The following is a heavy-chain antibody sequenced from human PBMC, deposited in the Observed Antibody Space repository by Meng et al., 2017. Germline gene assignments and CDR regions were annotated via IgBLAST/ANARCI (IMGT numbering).Heavy chain of an antibody. J-gene: IGHJ4*01. CDR3: AKAPILGYCSSTSCHFDY. CDR1: GFTFSSYA. CDR2: ISGSGGST. V-gene: IGHV3-23*01. D-gene: IGHD2-2*01. Sequence: GESLKISCAASGFTFSSYAMSWVRQAPGKGLEWVSAISGSGGSTYYADSVKGRFTISRDNSKNTLYLQMNSLRAEDTAVYYCAKAPILGYCSSTSCHFDYWGHGTQVTVSS.